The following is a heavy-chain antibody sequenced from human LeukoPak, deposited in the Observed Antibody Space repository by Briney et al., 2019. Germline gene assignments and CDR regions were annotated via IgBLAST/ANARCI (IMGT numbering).Heavy chain of an antibody. CDR2: ISGTGTTT. Sequence: GGSLRLSCAASGFAFSNFNMNWVRQAPGKGLEWVSYISGTGTTTYYADSVKGRFTISRDIAQNSLYLQMNGLRAEDTAVYYCARSGSYRLDYWGQRTLVTVSS. J-gene: IGHJ4*02. CDR3: ARSGSYRLDY. V-gene: IGHV3-48*01. D-gene: IGHD1-26*01. CDR1: GFAFSNFN.